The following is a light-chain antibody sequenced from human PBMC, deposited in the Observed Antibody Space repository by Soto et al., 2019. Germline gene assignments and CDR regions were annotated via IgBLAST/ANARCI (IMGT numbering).Light chain of an antibody. V-gene: IGKV3-15*01. CDR2: GAS. Sequence: EIVMTQSPATLSVSPGERATLSCSASQSVSSNLAWYQQKPGQAHSLLIYGASTRATGIPGRFSGSGSGTEFTLTIRSLQSEDFEVCYCQQYNNWPPLTFGGGTKGEIK. CDR1: QSVSSN. CDR3: QQYNNWPPLT. J-gene: IGKJ4*01.